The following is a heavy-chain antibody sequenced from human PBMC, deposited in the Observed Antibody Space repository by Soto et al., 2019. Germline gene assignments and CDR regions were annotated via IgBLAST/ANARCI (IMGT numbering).Heavy chain of an antibody. D-gene: IGHD5-18*01. V-gene: IGHV1-69*01. Sequence: QVQLVQSGPEVKKPGSSVKVSCKASGGTFSDSVTSWVRQAPGQGLEWMGGIVPIFGKANLAEKFQDRVTITADESTSTAYMELSSLRSEDTAVYYCATGDTAMENWFDPWGQGTLVTVSS. J-gene: IGHJ5*02. CDR1: GGTFSDSV. CDR3: ATGDTAMENWFDP. CDR2: IVPIFGKA.